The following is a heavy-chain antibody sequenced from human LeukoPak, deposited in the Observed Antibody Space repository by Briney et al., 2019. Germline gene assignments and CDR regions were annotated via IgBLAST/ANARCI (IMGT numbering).Heavy chain of an antibody. CDR2: ISDSGGST. V-gene: IGHV3-64D*09. J-gene: IGHJ3*02. Sequence: GGSLRLSCSASGFPFSSYAMHWVRQAPGKGLEYVSAISDSGGSTYYAGSVKGRFTISRDNSKNTLYLQMSSLRAEDTAVYYCANSDYGDYGWFAFDIWGQGTMVTVSS. CDR1: GFPFSSYA. CDR3: ANSDYGDYGWFAFDI. D-gene: IGHD4-17*01.